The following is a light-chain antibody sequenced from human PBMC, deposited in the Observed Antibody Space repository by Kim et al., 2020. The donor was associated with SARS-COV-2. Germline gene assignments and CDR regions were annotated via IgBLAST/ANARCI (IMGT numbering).Light chain of an antibody. Sequence: PGQSVTISCTGTSSDVGGYNYVSWYQQHPGKAPKLMIYDVSKRPSGVPDRFSGSKSGNTASLTISGLHAEDEADYYCCSYAGSYVVFGGGTQLTVL. CDR1: SSDVGGYNY. CDR3: CSYAGSYVV. V-gene: IGLV2-11*01. CDR2: DVS. J-gene: IGLJ2*01.